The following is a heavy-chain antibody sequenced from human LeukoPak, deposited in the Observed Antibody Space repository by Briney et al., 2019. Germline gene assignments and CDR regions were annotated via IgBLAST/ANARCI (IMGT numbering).Heavy chain of an antibody. V-gene: IGHV4-39*07. CDR2: IYYSGST. Sequence: SETLSLTCTVPGGSISSSSYYWGWIRQPPGKGLEWIGSIYYSGSTYYNPSLKSRVTISVDTSKNQFSLKLSSVTAADTAVYYCARASGGYDFWSGYYSYWGQGTLVTVSS. D-gene: IGHD3-3*01. J-gene: IGHJ4*02. CDR3: ARASGGYDFWSGYYSY. CDR1: GGSISSSSYY.